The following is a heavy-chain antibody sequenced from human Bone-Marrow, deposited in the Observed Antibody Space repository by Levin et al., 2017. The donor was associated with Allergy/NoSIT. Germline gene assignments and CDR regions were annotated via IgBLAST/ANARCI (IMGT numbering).Heavy chain of an antibody. J-gene: IGHJ4*02. CDR2: INTNGSST. CDR1: GFTFSNYW. D-gene: IGHD3-10*01. CDR3: TRSVTPGSRNDY. V-gene: IGHV3-74*01. Sequence: GGSLRLSCAASGFTFSNYWAHWVRQAPGKGLVWVSRINTNGSSTSYADSVKGRFTISRDNAKNTLYLQMNSLRAEDTAVYYCTRSVTPGSRNDYWGQGTLVTVSS.